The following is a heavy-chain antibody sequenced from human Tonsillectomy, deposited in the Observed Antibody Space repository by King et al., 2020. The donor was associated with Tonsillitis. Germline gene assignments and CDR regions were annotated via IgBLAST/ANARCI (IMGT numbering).Heavy chain of an antibody. D-gene: IGHD5-12*01. Sequence: VQLVESGGGLVQPGGSLRLSCSASGFTFSSYAMSWVRQAPGKGLEWVSGISGSGGSTFSADSVKGRFTISRDNSKNTLYMQMNTLRAEDTAVYYCAKDKGATMPRDAVDFWGQGKRVTV. CDR2: ISGSGGST. J-gene: IGHJ3*01. CDR1: GFTFSSYA. V-gene: IGHV3-23*04. CDR3: AKDKGATMPRDAVDF.